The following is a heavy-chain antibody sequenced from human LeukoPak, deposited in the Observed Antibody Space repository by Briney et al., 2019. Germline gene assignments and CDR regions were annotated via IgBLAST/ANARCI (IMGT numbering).Heavy chain of an antibody. D-gene: IGHD3-22*01. Sequence: GASVKVSCKASGYTFTGYYMHWVRQAPGQGLEWMGWISAYNGNTNYAQKLQGRVTMTTDTSTSTAYMELRSLRSDDTAVYYCARDYYDSSGYYYDYWGQGTLVTVSS. J-gene: IGHJ4*02. CDR1: GYTFTGYY. V-gene: IGHV1-18*04. CDR3: ARDYYDSSGYYYDY. CDR2: ISAYNGNT.